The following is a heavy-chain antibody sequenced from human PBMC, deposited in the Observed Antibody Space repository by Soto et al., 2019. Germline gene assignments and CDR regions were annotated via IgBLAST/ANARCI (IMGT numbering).Heavy chain of an antibody. Sequence: ASVKVSCKASGYTFTSYDINWVRQATGQGLEWMGWMNPNSGNTGYAQKFQGRVTMTRNTSISTAYMELRSLRSDDTAVYYCARGGVMITFGGVIDIPWFDPWGQGTLVTVSS. V-gene: IGHV1-8*01. D-gene: IGHD3-16*02. CDR3: ARGGVMITFGGVIDIPWFDP. J-gene: IGHJ5*02. CDR1: GYTFTSYD. CDR2: MNPNSGNT.